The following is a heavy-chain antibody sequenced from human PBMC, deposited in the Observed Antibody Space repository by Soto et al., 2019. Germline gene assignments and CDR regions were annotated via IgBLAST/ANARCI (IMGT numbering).Heavy chain of an antibody. V-gene: IGHV1-3*01. CDR3: ARVGHNCGWGPTYDY. J-gene: IGHJ4*02. D-gene: IGHD3-10*01. CDR2: INAGNGNT. CDR1: GYTFTSYA. Sequence: ASVKVSCKASGYTFTSYAMHWVRQAPGQRLEWMGWINAGNGNTKYSQKFQGRVTITRDTSASTAYMELSSLRSEDTAVYYFARVGHNCGWGPTYDYWGQGTLVTVSP.